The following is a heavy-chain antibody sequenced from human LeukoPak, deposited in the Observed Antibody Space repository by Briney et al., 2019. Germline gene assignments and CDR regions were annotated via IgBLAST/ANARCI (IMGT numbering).Heavy chain of an antibody. CDR1: GGSVTSNGYY. J-gene: IGHJ6*03. D-gene: IGHD6-13*01. Sequence: SETLSLTCTISGGSVTSNGYYWGWIRQPPGKGLEWIGSIYYTGSTYYNSSLKSRVTISVDTSKDQFSLKLSSVTAADTAVYYCARLAAAGQGYYYYYMDVWGKGTTVTVSS. CDR3: ARLAAAGQGYYYYYMDV. V-gene: IGHV4-39*07. CDR2: IYYTGST.